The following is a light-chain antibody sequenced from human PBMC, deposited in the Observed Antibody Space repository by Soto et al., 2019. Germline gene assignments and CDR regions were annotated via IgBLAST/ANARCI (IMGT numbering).Light chain of an antibody. CDR2: EVT. Sequence: QSALTQPASVSGSPGQSITISCTGTSSDGADYKDVSWYQQHPGNAPKLMIYEVTYRPSGVSNRFSGSKSGNTASLTISGLQAEDEAEYYCSSYTTSSPVFGTGTKLTVL. CDR1: SSDGADYKD. CDR3: SSYTTSSPV. V-gene: IGLV2-14*01. J-gene: IGLJ1*01.